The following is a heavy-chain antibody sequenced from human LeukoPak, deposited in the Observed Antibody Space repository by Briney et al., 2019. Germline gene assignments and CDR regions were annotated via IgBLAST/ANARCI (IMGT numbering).Heavy chain of an antibody. Sequence: SETLSLTCTVSGGSISSGSYYWSWIRQPAGKGLEWIGRIYTSGSTNYNPSLKSRVTISVDTSKNQFSLKLSSVTAADTAVYYCARSPRGTTVTRYFDYWGQGTLVTVSS. J-gene: IGHJ4*02. CDR3: ARSPRGTTVTRYFDY. V-gene: IGHV4-61*02. CDR2: IYTSGST. CDR1: GGSISSGSYY. D-gene: IGHD4-17*01.